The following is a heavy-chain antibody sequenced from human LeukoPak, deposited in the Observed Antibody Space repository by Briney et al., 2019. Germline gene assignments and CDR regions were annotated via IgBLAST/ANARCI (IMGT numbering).Heavy chain of an antibody. CDR3: ARTNAKQVVVVPVVGHYFDY. V-gene: IGHV4-34*01. Sequence: SETLSLTCAVYGGSFSGYYWSWVRQPPGKGLEWIGEINHSGSTNYNPSLKSRVTISVDTSKNQFSLKLSSVTAADTAVYYCARTNAKQVVVVPVVGHYFDYWGQGTLVTVSS. CDR1: GGSFSGYY. J-gene: IGHJ4*02. CDR2: INHSGST. D-gene: IGHD2-2*01.